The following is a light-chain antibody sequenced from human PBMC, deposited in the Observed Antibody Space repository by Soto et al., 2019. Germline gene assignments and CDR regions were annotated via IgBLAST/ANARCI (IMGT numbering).Light chain of an antibody. CDR1: SDINVDTCR. J-gene: IGLJ3*02. CDR2: YKSDSDT. V-gene: IGLV5-45*03. CDR3: MIWHANAVV. Sequence: QAVVTQPSSLSASPGESARLTCTLRSDINVDTCRIYWYQQKPGSPPRYLLRYKSDSDTQQGSGVPSRFSGSKDTSANAGILLISGLQSEDEADYYCMIWHANAVVFGGGTKVTVL.